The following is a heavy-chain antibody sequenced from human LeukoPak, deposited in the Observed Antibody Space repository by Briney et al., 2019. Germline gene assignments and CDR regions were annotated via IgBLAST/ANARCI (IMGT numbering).Heavy chain of an antibody. V-gene: IGHV3-7*01. D-gene: IGHD1-26*01. J-gene: IGHJ4*02. Sequence: GGSLRLSCAASGFTFNNYWLSWVRQGPGKGLKWVAHIKEDTSQKYYVGSVEGRFTISRDNARNSLYLQMNSLRGEDTAVYFCARQVSREGHFDYWGQGALVTVSS. CDR1: GFTFNNYW. CDR3: ARQVSREGHFDY. CDR2: IKEDTSQK.